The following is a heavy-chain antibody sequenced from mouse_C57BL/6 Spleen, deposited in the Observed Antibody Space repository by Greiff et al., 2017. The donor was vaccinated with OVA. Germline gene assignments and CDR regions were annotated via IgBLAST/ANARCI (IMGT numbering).Heavy chain of an antibody. CDR1: GFTFSSYA. CDR3: TRDPPYFDY. Sequence: EVKVVESGEGLVKPGGSLKLSCAASGFTFSSYAMSWVRQTPEKRLEWVAYISSGGDYIYYADTVKGRFTISRDNARNTLYLQMSSLKSEDTAMYYCTRDPPYFDYWGQGTTLTVSS. J-gene: IGHJ2*01. V-gene: IGHV5-9-1*02. CDR2: ISSGGDYI.